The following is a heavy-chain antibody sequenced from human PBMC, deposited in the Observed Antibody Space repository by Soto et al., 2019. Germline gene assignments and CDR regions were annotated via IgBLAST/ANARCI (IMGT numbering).Heavy chain of an antibody. CDR1: GFTFSSYS. Sequence: GGSLRLSCAASGFTFSSYSMNWVRQAPGKGLEWVSSISSSSSSYIYYADSVKGRFTISRDNAKNSLYLQMNSLRAEDTAVYYCARDQGVVVVPAAMLDLNSEKYYHYYYMDVWCTGTMVTVSS. CDR3: ARDQGVVVVPAAMLDLNSEKYYHYYYMDV. CDR2: ISSSSSSYI. V-gene: IGHV3-21*01. J-gene: IGHJ6*03. D-gene: IGHD2-2*01.